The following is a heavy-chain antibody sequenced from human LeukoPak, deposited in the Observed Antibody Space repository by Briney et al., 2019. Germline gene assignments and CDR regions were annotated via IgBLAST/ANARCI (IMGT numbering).Heavy chain of an antibody. Sequence: GGSLRLSCAASGVTLSSNYMTWVRQAAGKGLEYVSGIYSGGGTYYSDSVKGRFSISRDNSKSTLYLQMNSLRAEDTAVYYCARLVTGTTVVNSGWFDPWGQGTLVTVSS. CDR1: GVTLSSNY. D-gene: IGHD4-23*01. CDR3: ARLVTGTTVVNSGWFDP. CDR2: IYSGGGT. V-gene: IGHV3-66*04. J-gene: IGHJ5*02.